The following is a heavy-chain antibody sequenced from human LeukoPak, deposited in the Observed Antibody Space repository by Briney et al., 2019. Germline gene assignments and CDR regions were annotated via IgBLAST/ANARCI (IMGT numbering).Heavy chain of an antibody. V-gene: IGHV4-61*02. Sequence: SETLSLTCTVSGGSISSGSYYWSWIRQPAGKGLEWIGRIYTSGSTNYNPSLKSRVTISVDTSKNQFSLKLSSVTAADTAVYYCASGYYDSSGYRGATFDYWGQGTLVTVSS. CDR2: IYTSGST. J-gene: IGHJ4*02. CDR1: GGSISSGSYY. D-gene: IGHD3-22*01. CDR3: ASGYYDSSGYRGATFDY.